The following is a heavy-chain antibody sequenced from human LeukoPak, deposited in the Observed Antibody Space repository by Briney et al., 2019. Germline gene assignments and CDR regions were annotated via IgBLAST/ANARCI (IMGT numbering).Heavy chain of an antibody. CDR1: GGSISSYY. CDR3: ARYRQGYSSGPRWFDP. CDR2: IYYSGST. J-gene: IGHJ5*02. V-gene: IGHV4-59*01. D-gene: IGHD6-19*01. Sequence: SSETLSLTCTVSGGSISSYYWSWIRRPPGKGLEWIGYIYYSGSTNYNPSLKSRVTISVDTSKNQFSLKLSSVTAADTAVYYCARYRQGYSSGPRWFDPWAREPWSPSPQ.